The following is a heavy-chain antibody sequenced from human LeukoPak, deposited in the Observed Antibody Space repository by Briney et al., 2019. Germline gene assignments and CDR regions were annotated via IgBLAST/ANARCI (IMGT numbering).Heavy chain of an antibody. CDR3: ARGGGGYCSSTSCYVDWFDP. D-gene: IGHD2-2*01. CDR1: GGSISSYY. Sequence: SGTLSLTCTVSGGSISSYYWSWIRQPPGKGLEWIGYIYYSGSTNYNPSLKCRVTISVDTSKNQFSLKLSSVTAADTAVYYCARGGGGYCSSTSCYVDWFDPWGQGTLVTVSS. J-gene: IGHJ5*02. CDR2: IYYSGST. V-gene: IGHV4-59*01.